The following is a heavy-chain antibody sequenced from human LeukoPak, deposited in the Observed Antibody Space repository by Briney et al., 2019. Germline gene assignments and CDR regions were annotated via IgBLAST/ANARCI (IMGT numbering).Heavy chain of an antibody. CDR1: GFTFSSYG. J-gene: IGHJ5*02. Sequence: PGGSLRLSCAASGFTFSSYGMHRVRQAPGKGLEWVAFIRYDGSNKYYADSVKGRFTISRDNSKNTLYLQMNSLRAEDTAVYYCANLGYYGSGSYHSWGQGTLVTVSS. CDR2: IRYDGSNK. V-gene: IGHV3-30*02. CDR3: ANLGYYGSGSYHS. D-gene: IGHD3-10*01.